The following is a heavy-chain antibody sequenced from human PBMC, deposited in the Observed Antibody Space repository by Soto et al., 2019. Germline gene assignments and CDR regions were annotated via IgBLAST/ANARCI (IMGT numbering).Heavy chain of an antibody. CDR3: ANEENQNYDVDH. J-gene: IGHJ1*01. V-gene: IGHV3-30*18. Sequence: QVQLVESGGGVVQPGGSLRLSCVGSGFNFANVGIQWIRQAPGKGLEWVAIISRDGRGEAFADSVKGRFAISKYNSKNTVYLQMTGLRSDDTAVYYSANEENQNYDVDHWGQGTLVTVST. D-gene: IGHD3-3*01. CDR1: GFNFANVG. CDR2: ISRDGRGE.